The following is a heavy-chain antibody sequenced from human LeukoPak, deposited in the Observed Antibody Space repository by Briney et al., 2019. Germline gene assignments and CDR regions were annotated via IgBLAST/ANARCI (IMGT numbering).Heavy chain of an antibody. CDR1: GGSFSEYD. Sequence: PSETLSLTCAVYGGSFSEYDWSWIRQPPGKGLEWIAEINHSGSTNYNPSLKSRVTISVDTSKNQFSLKLSSVTAADTAVYYCARRTKYYYGSGSYWPTWGQGTLVTVSS. CDR3: ARRTKYYYGSGSYWPT. V-gene: IGHV4-34*01. D-gene: IGHD3-10*01. CDR2: INHSGST. J-gene: IGHJ5*02.